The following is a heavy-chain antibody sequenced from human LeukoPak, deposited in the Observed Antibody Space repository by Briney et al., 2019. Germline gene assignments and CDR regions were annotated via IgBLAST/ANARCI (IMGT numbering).Heavy chain of an antibody. J-gene: IGHJ4*02. Sequence: GGSLRLSCAASGFTFSSYWMSWVRQAPGKGLEWVANIKQDGSEKYYVDSVKGRFTISRDNAKNSLYLQMNSLRAEDTAVYYCARGRRYCSGGNCYPGYFDNWGQGNLVTVSS. CDR3: ARGRRYCSGGNCYPGYFDN. V-gene: IGHV3-7*05. CDR1: GFTFSSYW. D-gene: IGHD2-15*01. CDR2: IKQDGSEK.